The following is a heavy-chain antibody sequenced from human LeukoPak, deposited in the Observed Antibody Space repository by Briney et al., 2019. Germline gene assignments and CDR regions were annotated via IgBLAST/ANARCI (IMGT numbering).Heavy chain of an antibody. D-gene: IGHD3-16*02. Sequence: SETLSLTCTVSGGSISSYYWSWIRQPPGKGLEWIGYIYYSGSTNYNPSLKSRVTISVDTSKNQFSLKLSSVTAADTAVYYCARVNYVWGSYRPQESDYWGQGTLVTVSS. CDR3: ARVNYVWGSYRPQESDY. CDR2: IYYSGST. V-gene: IGHV4-59*01. J-gene: IGHJ4*02. CDR1: GGSISSYY.